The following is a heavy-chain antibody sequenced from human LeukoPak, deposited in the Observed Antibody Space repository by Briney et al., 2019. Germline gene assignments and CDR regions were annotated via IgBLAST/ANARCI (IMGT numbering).Heavy chain of an antibody. CDR3: AGAVDGSGSYLVDY. CDR2: ISGSGGST. D-gene: IGHD3-10*01. Sequence: GGSLSLSCAASGFTFSSYAMSWVRQAPGKGLEWVSAISGSGGSTYYADSVKGRFTISRDNSKNTLYLQMNSLRAEDTAVYYCAGAVDGSGSYLVDYWGQGTLVTVSS. J-gene: IGHJ4*02. CDR1: GFTFSSYA. V-gene: IGHV3-23*01.